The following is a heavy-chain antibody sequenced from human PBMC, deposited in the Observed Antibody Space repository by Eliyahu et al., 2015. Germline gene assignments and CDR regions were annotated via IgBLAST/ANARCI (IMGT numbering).Heavy chain of an antibody. D-gene: IGHD3-22*01. Sequence: EVQLVESGGGLVQPGGSLRLSCAASGFTFSSYAMHWVRQAPGKGLEYVSAISSNGGSTYFANSVKGRFTISRDNSKNTLYLQMGSLRAEDMAVYYCARDKLGSGYYDYWGQGTLVTVSS. CDR1: GFTFSSYA. CDR2: ISSNGGST. V-gene: IGHV3-64*01. J-gene: IGHJ4*02. CDR3: ARDKLGSGYYDY.